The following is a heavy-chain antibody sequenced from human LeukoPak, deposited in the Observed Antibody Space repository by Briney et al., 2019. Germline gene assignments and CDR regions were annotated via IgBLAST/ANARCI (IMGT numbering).Heavy chain of an antibody. CDR3: AKDEGYYFDI. D-gene: IGHD3-10*01. CDR1: GFTFSSYA. CDR2: ISGSGGST. Sequence: PGGSLRLSCAASGFTFSSYAMSWVRHAPGKGLEWVSAISGSGGSTYYADSVKGRFTISRDNYKNTLYLQMNSLRAEDTAVYYCAKDEGYYFDIWGQGTMVTVSS. J-gene: IGHJ3*02. V-gene: IGHV3-23*01.